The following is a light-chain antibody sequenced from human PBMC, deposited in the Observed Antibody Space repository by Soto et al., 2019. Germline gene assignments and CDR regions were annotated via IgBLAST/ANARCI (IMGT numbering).Light chain of an antibody. Sequence: QSVLTQPPSVSGAPGQRVTISCTGSSSNIGAGYDVHWYQQLPGTAPKLLIYDNIERPSGIPDRFSASKSGTSATLGITGLQTGDEADYYCGTWDSSLSAAVFGGGTQLTVL. CDR3: GTWDSSLSAAV. CDR1: SSNIGAGYD. V-gene: IGLV1-51*01. J-gene: IGLJ7*01. CDR2: DNI.